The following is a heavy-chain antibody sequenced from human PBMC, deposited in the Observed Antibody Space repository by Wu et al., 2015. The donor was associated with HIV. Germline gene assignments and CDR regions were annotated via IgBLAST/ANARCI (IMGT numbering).Heavy chain of an antibody. V-gene: IGHV1-18*01. CDR1: GYTFTSFG. J-gene: IGHJ6*01. CDR2: ISVYNGKT. CDR3: ARGRYYLWFRGGYYLRXSGMDV. D-gene: IGHD3-10*01. Sequence: QVQLVQSGAEVKKPGASVKVSCKASGYTFTSFGIMWVRQAPGQGLEWMGWISVYNGKTNYSQKLQGRVTMTADTSTNTAYMEAEEASRSDDTAGTITCARGRYYLWFRGGYYLRXSGMDVVG.